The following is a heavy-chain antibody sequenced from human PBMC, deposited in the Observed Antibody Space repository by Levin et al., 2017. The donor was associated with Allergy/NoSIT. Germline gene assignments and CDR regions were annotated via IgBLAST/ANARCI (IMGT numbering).Heavy chain of an antibody. J-gene: IGHJ3*02. Sequence: VSGGSITSDGYYWSWIRQHPGKGLEYFGNIYHSGSTYYNPSLKSRVRISVDPSKNQFSLRLSSVTAADSAVYYCARVSGTGNRKAFDIWGQGTVVTVSS. CDR2: IYHSGST. CDR1: GGSITSDGYY. V-gene: IGHV4-31*02. CDR3: ARVSGTGNRKAFDI. D-gene: IGHD3-10*01.